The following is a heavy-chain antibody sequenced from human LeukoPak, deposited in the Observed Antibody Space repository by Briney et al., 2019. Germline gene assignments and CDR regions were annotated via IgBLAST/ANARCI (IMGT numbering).Heavy chain of an antibody. Sequence: ASVKVSCKASGYAFTSYYMHWVRQAPGQGLEWMGIINPSGGSTSYAQKFQGRVTMTRDMSTSTVYMELSSLRSEDTAVYYCATEGYGGNWGFFDYWGQGTLVTVSS. V-gene: IGHV1-46*01. CDR2: INPSGGST. J-gene: IGHJ4*02. CDR3: ATEGYGGNWGFFDY. D-gene: IGHD4-23*01. CDR1: GYAFTSYY.